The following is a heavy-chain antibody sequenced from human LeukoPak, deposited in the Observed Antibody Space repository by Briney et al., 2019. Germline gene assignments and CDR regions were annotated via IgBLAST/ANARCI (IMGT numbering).Heavy chain of an antibody. D-gene: IGHD6-13*01. CDR3: ARVIAAEGPWYFDL. CDR1: GGSISSSSYY. CDR2: IYYSGST. Sequence: SETLSLTCTVSGGSISSSSYYWGWIRQPPGKGLEWIGSIYYSGSTYYNPSLKSRVTISVDTSKNQFSLKLSSVTAADTAVYYCARVIAAEGPWYFDLWGRGTLVTVSS. V-gene: IGHV4-39*01. J-gene: IGHJ2*01.